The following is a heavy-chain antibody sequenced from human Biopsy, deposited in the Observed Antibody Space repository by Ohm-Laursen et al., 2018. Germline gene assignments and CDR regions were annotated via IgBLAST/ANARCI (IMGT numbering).Heavy chain of an antibody. Sequence: GSLRLSCAASGFTFRNYALTWVRQAPGKVLEWVSAIGGGGSPTLYADSVKGRFTISRDDSKNTLYLQMNSLRVEDTAVYFCSKLGGDPAPFDRASDVWSRGTKVTVSS. V-gene: IGHV3-23*01. CDR2: IGGGGSPT. J-gene: IGHJ3*01. CDR3: SKLGGDPAPFDRASDV. D-gene: IGHD2-21*02. CDR1: GFTFRNYA.